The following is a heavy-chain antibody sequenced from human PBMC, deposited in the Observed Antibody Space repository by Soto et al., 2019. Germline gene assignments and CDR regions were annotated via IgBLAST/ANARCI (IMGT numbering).Heavy chain of an antibody. V-gene: IGHV1-46*01. J-gene: IGHJ6*01. CDR3: ARGAALVYCSSTSCYKGTDV. Sequence: GASVKVSCKASGYTFTSYYMHWVRQAPGQGLEWMGIINPSGGSTSYAQKFQGRVTMTRDTSTSTVYMELSSLRSEDTAVYYCARGAALVYCSSTSCYKGTDVWGQGTTVTVSS. CDR2: INPSGGST. CDR1: GYTFTSYY. D-gene: IGHD2-2*02.